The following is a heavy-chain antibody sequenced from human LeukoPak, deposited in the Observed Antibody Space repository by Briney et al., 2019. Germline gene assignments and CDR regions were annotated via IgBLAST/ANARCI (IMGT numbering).Heavy chain of an antibody. Sequence: PSETLSLTCTVSGGSISSHYWSWIRQPPGKGLEWIGYIYYSGSTNYNPSLKSRVTISVDTSKNQFSLKLNSVTAADTAVYYCARGGDSSGWSYLYFDYWGQGTLVTVSS. D-gene: IGHD6-19*01. V-gene: IGHV4-59*11. J-gene: IGHJ4*02. CDR3: ARGGDSSGWSYLYFDY. CDR2: IYYSGST. CDR1: GGSISSHY.